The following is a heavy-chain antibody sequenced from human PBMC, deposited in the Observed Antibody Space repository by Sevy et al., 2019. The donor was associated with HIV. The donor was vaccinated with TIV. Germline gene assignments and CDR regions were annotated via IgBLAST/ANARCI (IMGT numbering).Heavy chain of an antibody. D-gene: IGHD2-21*02. Sequence: GGSLRLSCAASGFTFSNHDMHWVRQAPGKGLDWVAVISHDERYKNYAESVKVRFTISRDNFKNTLFLQMDSLRPEDTAVYFCARLVSCGGDCYYLDSWGQGALVTVSS. CDR1: GFTFSNHD. CDR2: ISHDERYK. J-gene: IGHJ4*02. V-gene: IGHV3-30*04. CDR3: ARLVSCGGDCYYLDS.